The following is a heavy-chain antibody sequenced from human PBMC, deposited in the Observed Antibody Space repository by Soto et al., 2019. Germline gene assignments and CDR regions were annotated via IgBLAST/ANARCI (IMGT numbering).Heavy chain of an antibody. Sequence: ASVKVSCKASGYTFGDYYMHWVRQAPGQGLEWMGWINPNSGGVKYAQKFQGWVIMTRDTSISTAYMELNRLKSDDTAVYYCAREYSSGWYGGDYYGMDVWGPGTTVTV. CDR1: GYTFGDYY. D-gene: IGHD6-19*01. V-gene: IGHV1-2*04. CDR2: INPNSGGV. J-gene: IGHJ6*02. CDR3: AREYSSGWYGGDYYGMDV.